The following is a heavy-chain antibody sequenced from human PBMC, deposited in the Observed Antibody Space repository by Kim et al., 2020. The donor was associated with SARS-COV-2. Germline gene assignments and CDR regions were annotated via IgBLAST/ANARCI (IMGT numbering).Heavy chain of an antibody. CDR1: NASINSGGYY. CDR3: ARGPRVSIGGYYGQHDY. Sequence: SETLSLTCTVSNASINSGGYYWSWIRQYPGKGLEWLGYIYFSGSAYYNPSFKSRVTMSVDTSKSQFSLKLSSLTAADTGVYYCARGPRVSIGGYYGQHDYWGQGTRVTVSS. CDR2: IYFSGSA. D-gene: IGHD1-26*01. V-gene: IGHV4-31*03. J-gene: IGHJ4*02.